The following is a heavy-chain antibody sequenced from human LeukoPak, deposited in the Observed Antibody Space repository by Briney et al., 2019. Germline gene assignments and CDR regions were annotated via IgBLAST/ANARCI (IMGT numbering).Heavy chain of an antibody. CDR3: AKRGAEVGVTVAPGDY. D-gene: IGHD3-16*02. CDR2: IFPSGGEI. Sequence: PGGSLRLSCAASGFTFSTFAMIWVRQPPGKGLEWVSSIFPSGGEIHYADSVRGRFTISRDNSKSTLSLQMNSLRAEDTAIYYCAKRGAEVGVTVAPGDYWGQGTLVTVSS. CDR1: GFTFSTFA. J-gene: IGHJ4*02. V-gene: IGHV3-23*01.